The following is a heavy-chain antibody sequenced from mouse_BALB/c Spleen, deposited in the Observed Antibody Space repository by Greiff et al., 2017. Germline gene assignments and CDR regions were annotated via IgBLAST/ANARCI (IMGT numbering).Heavy chain of an antibody. J-gene: IGHJ1*01. Sequence: EVKLVESGGGLVKPGGSLKLSCAASGFTFSDYYMYWVRQTPEKRLEWVATISDGGSYTYYPDSVKGRFTISRDNAKNNLYLQMSSLKSEDTAMYYCARVGNVWYFDVWGAGTTVTVSS. CDR3: ARVGNVWYFDV. V-gene: IGHV5-4*02. D-gene: IGHD2-1*01. CDR1: GFTFSDYY. CDR2: ISDGGSYT.